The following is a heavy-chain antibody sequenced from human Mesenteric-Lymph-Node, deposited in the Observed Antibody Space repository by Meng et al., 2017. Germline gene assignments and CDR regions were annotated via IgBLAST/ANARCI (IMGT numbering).Heavy chain of an antibody. CDR2: ISSDGGNE. Sequence: GESLKISCAASGFTFSSYAMHWVRQAPGKGLEWVAGISSDGGNEYFADSVKGRFTISRDSSKNTLFLQMNSLTTEDTAVYYCARDRYYDHGGHFDFWGQGTLVTVSS. CDR1: GFTFSSYA. V-gene: IGHV3-30*04. J-gene: IGHJ4*02. D-gene: IGHD3-16*01. CDR3: ARDRYYDHGGHFDF.